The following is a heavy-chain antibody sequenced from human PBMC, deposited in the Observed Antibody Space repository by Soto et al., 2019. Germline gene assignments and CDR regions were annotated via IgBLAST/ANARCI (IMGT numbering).Heavy chain of an antibody. CDR3: ARDKDWAFDY. J-gene: IGHJ4*02. CDR2: ISGYNGKT. Sequence: GASVKVSCKASGYTFSSYGISWVRQAPGQGLEWMGWISGYNGKTNYAQKVQDRVTMTTDTSTSTVYMEPRSLRSDDTAVYYCARDKDWAFDYWGQGTLVTVSS. V-gene: IGHV1-18*01. D-gene: IGHD3-9*01. CDR1: GYTFSSYG.